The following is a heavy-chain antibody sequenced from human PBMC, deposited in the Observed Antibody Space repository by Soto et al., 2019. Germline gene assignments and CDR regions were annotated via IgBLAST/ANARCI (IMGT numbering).Heavy chain of an antibody. CDR3: ARPRFRINYYYGMDV. Sequence: GGSPRLSCAASGFTFSSYAMHWVRQAPGKGLEWVAVISYDGSNKYYADSVKGRFTISRDNSKNTLYLQMNSLRAEDTAVYYCARPRFRINYYYGMDVWGQGTTVTVSS. CDR1: GFTFSSYA. V-gene: IGHV3-30-3*01. D-gene: IGHD3-3*01. J-gene: IGHJ6*02. CDR2: ISYDGSNK.